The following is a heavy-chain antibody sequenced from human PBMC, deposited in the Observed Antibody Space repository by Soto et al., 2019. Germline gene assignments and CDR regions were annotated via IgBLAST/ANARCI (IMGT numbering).Heavy chain of an antibody. CDR2: IIPIFGTA. CDR1: GGTFSSYA. D-gene: IGHD5-12*01. V-gene: IGHV1-69*06. Sequence: QVQLVQSGAEVKKPGSSVKVSCKASGGTFSSYAISWVRQAPGQGLEWMGGIIPIFGTANYAQKFQGRVTITRDKSTSTAYMELSSRRSQHTAVYYCARRRVRRDGYNWNWYFDLWGRGSLVTVSS. CDR3: ARRRVRRDGYNWNWYFDL. J-gene: IGHJ2*01.